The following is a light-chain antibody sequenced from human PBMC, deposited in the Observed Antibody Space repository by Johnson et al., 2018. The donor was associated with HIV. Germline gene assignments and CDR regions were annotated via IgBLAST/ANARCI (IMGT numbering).Light chain of an antibody. CDR1: SSNIGKNS. V-gene: IGLV1-51*02. CDR2: ESN. Sequence: QSILTQPPSVSAAPGQKVTIPCSGSSSNIGKNSVSWYQQLPGTAPKLLIYESNKRPSGIPDRFSGSKSGTSATLGITGLQTGDEADYYCGTWDSSLSARYVFGTGTKVTVL. CDR3: GTWDSSLSARYV. J-gene: IGLJ1*01.